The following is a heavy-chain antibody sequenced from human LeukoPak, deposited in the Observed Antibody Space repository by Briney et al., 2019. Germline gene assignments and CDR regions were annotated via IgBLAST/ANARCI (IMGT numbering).Heavy chain of an antibody. D-gene: IGHD2-2*01. J-gene: IGHJ4*02. CDR1: GYTFTGFY. CDR2: INPKSGGT. V-gene: IGHV1-2*02. Sequence: ASVKVSSKASGYTFTGFYMHWVRQAPGQGLEWMGWINPKSGGTNYAQKFQGRVTMTRDTSNSTAYMELSRLRSDDTAVYYCARHCSSASCPFDYWGRGTLVTVTS. CDR3: ARHCSSASCPFDY.